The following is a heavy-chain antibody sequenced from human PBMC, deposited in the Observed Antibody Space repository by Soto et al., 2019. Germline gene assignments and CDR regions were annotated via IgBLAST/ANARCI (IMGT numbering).Heavy chain of an antibody. Sequence: ASVKVSCKVSGYTLTKLSMHWVRQAPGKGLEWMGGFDPEDGETIYAQKFQGRVTMTEDTSTDTAYMELSSLRSEDTAVYYCATVDLYYDSSGYYYWFDPWGQGTLVTVSS. J-gene: IGHJ5*02. CDR2: FDPEDGET. V-gene: IGHV1-24*01. D-gene: IGHD3-22*01. CDR1: GYTLTKLS. CDR3: ATVDLYYDSSGYYYWFDP.